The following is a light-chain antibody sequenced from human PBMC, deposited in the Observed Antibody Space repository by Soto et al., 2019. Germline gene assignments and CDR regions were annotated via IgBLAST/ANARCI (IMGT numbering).Light chain of an antibody. Sequence: IVMAQSPATLSVSPGERATLSCPASQSVSSNLAWYQQKRGQAPRLLIYGASSRATGIPARFSGSGSGTDFTLTISSLEPEDFAVYYCQQRSNWPRTFGQGTKVDIK. CDR2: GAS. CDR3: QQRSNWPRT. CDR1: QSVSSN. V-gene: IGKV3-15*01. J-gene: IGKJ1*01.